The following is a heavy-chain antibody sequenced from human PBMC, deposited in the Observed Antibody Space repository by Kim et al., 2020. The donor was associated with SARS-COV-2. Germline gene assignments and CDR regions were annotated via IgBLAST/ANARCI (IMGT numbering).Heavy chain of an antibody. CDR3: ARETPHYFDF. CDR1: GYTFTNYY. CDR2: INPSGGGT. J-gene: IGHJ4*02. Sequence: ASVKVSCKASGYTFTNYYIHWVRQAPGQGLEWMGVINPSGGGTAYARKFQGRVTMARDTSTSTVYMDLRSLKSEDTAVYYCARETPHYFDFWGQGTLVTVSS. V-gene: IGHV1-46*01. D-gene: IGHD2-15*01.